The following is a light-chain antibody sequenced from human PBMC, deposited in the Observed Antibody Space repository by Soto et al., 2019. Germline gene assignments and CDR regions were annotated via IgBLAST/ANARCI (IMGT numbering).Light chain of an antibody. CDR3: QQLFIYPPT. CDR1: QTIFTY. Sequence: DIQMTQSPSSLSASMGDSVTITCRASQTIFTYLNWYQHKPGKAPRFLIYGASDLQSGVPSRFSGSGSGTHFTLTVSSLQPEDFATYYCQQLFIYPPTFGPGTKVDI. CDR2: GAS. J-gene: IGKJ3*01. V-gene: IGKV1-39*01.